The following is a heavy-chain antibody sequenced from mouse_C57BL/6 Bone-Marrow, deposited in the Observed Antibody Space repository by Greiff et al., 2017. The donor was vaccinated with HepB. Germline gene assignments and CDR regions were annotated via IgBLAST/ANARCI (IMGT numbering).Heavy chain of an antibody. D-gene: IGHD4-1*01. V-gene: IGHV1-9*01. CDR1: GYTFTGYW. J-gene: IGHJ2*01. CDR3: ARTGYFDY. Sequence: QVQLKQSGAELMKPGASVKLSCKATGYTFTGYWIEWVKQRPGHGLEWIGEILPGSGSTNYNEKFKSKATLTVDKSSSTAYMQLSSLTYEDSAVYYCARTGYFDYWGQGTTLTVSS. CDR2: ILPGSGST.